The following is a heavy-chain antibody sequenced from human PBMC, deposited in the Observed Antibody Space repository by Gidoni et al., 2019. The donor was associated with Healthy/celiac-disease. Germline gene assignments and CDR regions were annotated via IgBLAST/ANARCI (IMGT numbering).Heavy chain of an antibody. Sequence: QITLKESGPTLVKPTQTLTLTCTFSGFSLSTSGMGVGWIRQPPGKALEWLALIYWDDDKRYSPSLKSRLTITKDTSKNQVVLTMTNMDPVDTATYYCARLSTYYDFWSGYFLFDYWGQGTLVTVSS. J-gene: IGHJ4*02. CDR2: IYWDDDK. CDR1: GFSLSTSGMG. D-gene: IGHD3-3*01. CDR3: ARLSTYYDFWSGYFLFDY. V-gene: IGHV2-5*02.